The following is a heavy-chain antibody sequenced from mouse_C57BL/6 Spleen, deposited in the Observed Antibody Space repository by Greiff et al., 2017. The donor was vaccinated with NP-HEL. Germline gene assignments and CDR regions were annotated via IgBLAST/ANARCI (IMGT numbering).Heavy chain of an antibody. Sequence: EVKLVESGPGLAKPSQTLSLTCSVTGYSITSDYWNWIRKFPGNKLEYMGYISYSGSTYYNPSLKSRISITRDTSKNQYYLQLNSVTTEDTATYYCARSPRYYGNPRYFDVWGTGTTVTVSS. J-gene: IGHJ1*03. CDR3: ARSPRYYGNPRYFDV. CDR2: ISYSGST. V-gene: IGHV3-8*01. D-gene: IGHD2-1*01. CDR1: GYSITSDY.